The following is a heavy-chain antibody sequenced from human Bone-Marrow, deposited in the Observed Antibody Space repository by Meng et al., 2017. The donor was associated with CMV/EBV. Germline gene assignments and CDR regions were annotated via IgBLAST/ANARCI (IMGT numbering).Heavy chain of an antibody. J-gene: IGHJ3*02. CDR1: GGSISSFY. V-gene: IGHV4-59*01. CDR2: IYYSGST. CDR3: ARVFTSFAFDI. Sequence: SETLSLTCTVSGGSISSFYWSWIRQPPGKGLDWIGYIYYSGSTNYNPSLKSRVTISVDTSKNQFSLKLSSVTAADTAVYYCARVFTSFAFDIWGQGTMVTVSS. D-gene: IGHD1-26*01.